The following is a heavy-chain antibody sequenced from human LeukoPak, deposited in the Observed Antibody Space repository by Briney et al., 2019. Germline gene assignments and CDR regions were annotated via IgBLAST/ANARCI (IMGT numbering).Heavy chain of an antibody. D-gene: IGHD3-10*01. V-gene: IGHV1-2*02. CDR3: AREHLHGVSQITMVRGPPDY. J-gene: IGHJ4*02. CDR1: GYTFTGYY. CDR2: INPNSGGT. Sequence: ASVKVSCKASGYTFTGYYMHWVRQAPEQGLEWMGWINPNSGGTNYAQKFQGRVTMTRDTSISTAYMELSRLRSDDTAVYYCAREHLHGVSQITMVRGPPDYWGQGTLVTVSS.